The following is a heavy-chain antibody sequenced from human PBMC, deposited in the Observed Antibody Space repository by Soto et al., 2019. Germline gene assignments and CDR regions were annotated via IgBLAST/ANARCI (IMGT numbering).Heavy chain of an antibody. CDR1: GGSISSSNW. J-gene: IGHJ5*02. V-gene: IGHV4-4*02. CDR3: ARVRQYCSGTSCYLDP. Sequence: SETLSLTCAVSGGSISSSNWWHWVRQPPGKGLEWIGEIHHSGTTNYNPSLKSRVAISVDKSKNQFSLKLNSVTAADTAVYYCARVRQYCSGTSCYLDPWGQGTLVTVSS. CDR2: IHHSGTT. D-gene: IGHD2-2*01.